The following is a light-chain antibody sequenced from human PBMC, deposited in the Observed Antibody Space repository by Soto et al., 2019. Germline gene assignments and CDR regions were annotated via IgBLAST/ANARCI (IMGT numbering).Light chain of an antibody. J-gene: IGLJ3*02. CDR2: EVS. V-gene: IGLV2-14*01. CDR1: SSDVGGYNY. CDR3: SSYTSSSIWV. Sequence: QSALTQPASVSGSPGQSITISCTGTSSDVGGYNYVSWYQQNPGTAPKLMIYEVSNRPSGVSNRFSGSKSGNTASLTISGLQAEDEADYYCSSYTSSSIWVFGGGTKLTVL.